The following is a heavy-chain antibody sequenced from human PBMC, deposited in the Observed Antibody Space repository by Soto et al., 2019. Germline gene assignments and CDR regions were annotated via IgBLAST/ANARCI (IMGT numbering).Heavy chain of an antibody. CDR3: ATAYVYDVENSNYYRDAFDI. V-gene: IGHV5-51*01. J-gene: IGHJ3*02. Sequence: PGESLKISCKASGYSFSFYWIGWVRQMPGKGLEWMAIMYPDDSDIRYSPSFEAHVTISADKSTSTAFLQWSSLKASDTAMYYWATAYVYDVENSNYYRDAFDIWGQGXLVTVSS. CDR1: GYSFSFYW. D-gene: IGHD3-22*01. CDR2: MYPDDSDI.